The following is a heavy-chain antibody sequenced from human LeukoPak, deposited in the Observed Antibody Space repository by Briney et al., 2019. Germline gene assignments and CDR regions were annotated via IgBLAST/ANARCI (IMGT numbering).Heavy chain of an antibody. Sequence: GGSLRLSCAASGFTFSRYTMNWVRQAPGKGLEWVSYISSSGSTKYYADSVKGRFTISRDNAKNSLYLQMNSLRAEDTAMYYCARIGYTSSGFDYWGQGTLVTVSS. CDR1: GFTFSRYT. J-gene: IGHJ4*02. D-gene: IGHD6-13*01. CDR3: ARIGYTSSGFDY. V-gene: IGHV3-48*04. CDR2: ISSSGSTK.